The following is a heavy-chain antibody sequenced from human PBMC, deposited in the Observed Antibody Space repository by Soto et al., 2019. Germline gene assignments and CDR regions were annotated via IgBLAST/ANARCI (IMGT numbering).Heavy chain of an antibody. CDR1: GFSLSTSAVG. J-gene: IGHJ4*02. CDR2: IYGDDDK. Sequence: SGPTLVNPTQTLTLTCTFSGFSLSTSAVGVGWIRQAPGKALEWLTVIYGDDDKRSSPSLRSRLTITKDTSKSQVVLTMTNVDPVDTATYYCAHRHRDSAGLFDYWGQGTLVTVSS. V-gene: IGHV2-5*02. CDR3: AHRHRDSAGLFDY.